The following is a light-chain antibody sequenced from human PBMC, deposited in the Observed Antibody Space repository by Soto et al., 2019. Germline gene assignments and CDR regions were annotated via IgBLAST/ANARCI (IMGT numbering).Light chain of an antibody. CDR3: SSFTSSNTVV. CDR2: DVT. V-gene: IGLV2-14*03. Sequence: QSALTQPASVSGSPGQSITISCTGTSSDVGGYNYVSWYQQHPDKAPKLMIYDVTNRPSGVSNRFSGSKSGNTASLTISGLQAEDEADYYCSSFTSSNTVVFGGGTKLTV. CDR1: SSDVGGYNY. J-gene: IGLJ3*02.